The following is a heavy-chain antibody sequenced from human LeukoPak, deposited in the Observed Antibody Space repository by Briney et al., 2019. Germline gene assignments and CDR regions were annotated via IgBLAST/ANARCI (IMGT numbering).Heavy chain of an antibody. CDR1: GGSISSSSYY. D-gene: IGHD2-2*01. Sequence: PSETLSLTCTVSGGSISSSSYYWGWIRQPPGKGLEWIGSIYYSGSTYYNPSLKSRVTISVDTSKNQFSLKVSSVTAADTAVYYCARGGVVPVYFDYWGQGTLVTVSS. V-gene: IGHV4-39*07. J-gene: IGHJ4*02. CDR2: IYYSGST. CDR3: ARGGVVPVYFDY.